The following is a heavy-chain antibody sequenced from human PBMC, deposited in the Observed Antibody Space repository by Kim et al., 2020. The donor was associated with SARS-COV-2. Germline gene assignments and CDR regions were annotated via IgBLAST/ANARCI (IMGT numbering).Heavy chain of an antibody. CDR3: TKEAVGDYVWFDA. V-gene: IGHV3-23*01. CDR1: GFTLWRYG. J-gene: IGHJ5*02. Sequence: GGSLRLSCEASGFTLWRYGLSWVRQTPGKGLEWVSSISGNGFHTYDADSVKGRFTISRDNSKNTLYLQMNSLRVEDTAIYYCTKEAVGDYVWFDAWGQGILVTVSS. CDR2: ISGNGFHT. D-gene: IGHD4-17*01.